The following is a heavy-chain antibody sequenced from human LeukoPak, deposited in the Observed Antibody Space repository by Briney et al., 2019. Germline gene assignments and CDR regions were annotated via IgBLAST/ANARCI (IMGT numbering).Heavy chain of an antibody. V-gene: IGHV3-48*03. J-gene: IGHJ6*02. D-gene: IGHD3/OR15-3a*01. CDR3: ARVGTGSYFYYGMDV. CDR2: ISSSGSII. Sequence: PGGSLRLSCAASGFTFSTYEMNWVRQAPGKGLEWVSYISSSGSIIYYADSVKGRFTISRDNAKNSLFLQMNSLRAEDTAVYYCARVGTGSYFYYGMDVWGQGTTVTVSS. CDR1: GFTFSTYE.